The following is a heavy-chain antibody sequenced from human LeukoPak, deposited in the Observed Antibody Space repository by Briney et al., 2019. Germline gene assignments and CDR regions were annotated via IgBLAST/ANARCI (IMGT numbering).Heavy chain of an antibody. D-gene: IGHD3-22*01. CDR3: ARTVRGIVVPHNAFDI. CDR1: GFTFSNYW. Sequence: PGGSLRLSCVASGFTFSNYWMSWVRQAPGKGLEWVANIKEDGSENYYVDSVKGRFTISRDNAKNALYLQMNSLRAEDTAVYYCARTVRGIVVPHNAFDIWGQGTMVTVSS. J-gene: IGHJ3*02. V-gene: IGHV3-7*01. CDR2: IKEDGSEN.